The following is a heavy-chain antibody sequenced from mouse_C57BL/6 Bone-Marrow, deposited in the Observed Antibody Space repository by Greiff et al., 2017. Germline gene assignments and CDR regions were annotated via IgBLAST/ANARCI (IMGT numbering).Heavy chain of an antibody. J-gene: IGHJ1*03. Sequence: VQLQQSGAELARPGASVKLSCKASGYTFTSYGISWVKQRTGQGLEWIGEIYPSSGNTYYNEKFKGKATLTADKSSSTAYMELRSLTSEDSAVYFCSHYYGSSYGYFDVWGTGTTVTVSS. CDR2: IYPSSGNT. CDR3: SHYYGSSYGYFDV. D-gene: IGHD1-1*01. V-gene: IGHV1-81*01. CDR1: GYTFTSYG.